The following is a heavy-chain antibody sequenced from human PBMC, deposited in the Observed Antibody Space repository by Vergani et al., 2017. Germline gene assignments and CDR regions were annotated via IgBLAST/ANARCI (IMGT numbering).Heavy chain of an antibody. J-gene: IGHJ4*02. CDR3: TRDGSMATITRFDY. CDR1: GFTFSSYW. CDR2: IRSKAYGGTT. Sequence: EVQLVESGGGLVQPGGSLRLSCAASGFTFSSYWMSWVRQAPGKGLEGVGFIRSKAYGGTTEYAASVKGRFTISRDDSKSIAYLQMNSLKTEDTAVYYCTRDGSMATITRFDYWGQGTLVTVSS. D-gene: IGHD5-24*01. V-gene: IGHV3-49*04.